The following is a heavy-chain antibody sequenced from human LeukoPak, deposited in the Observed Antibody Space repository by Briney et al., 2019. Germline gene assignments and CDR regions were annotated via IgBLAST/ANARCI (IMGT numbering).Heavy chain of an antibody. CDR3: ARGGYYYDSSGYYPLDI. D-gene: IGHD3-22*01. CDR1: GFTFSTYW. V-gene: IGHV3-74*01. CDR2: INSDGSST. Sequence: GGSLRLSCAASGFTFSTYWMHWVRQAPGKGLVWVSRINSDGSSTNYADSVKGRFTISGDNAKNTLYVQMNSLRAEDTAVYYCARGGYYYDSSGYYPLDIWGQGTMVTVSS. J-gene: IGHJ3*02.